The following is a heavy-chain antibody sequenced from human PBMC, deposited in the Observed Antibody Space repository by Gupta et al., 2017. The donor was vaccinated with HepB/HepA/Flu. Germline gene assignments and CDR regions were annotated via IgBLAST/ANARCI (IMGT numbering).Heavy chain of an antibody. J-gene: IGHJ4*02. D-gene: IGHD2-2*02. Sequence: QVQLVQSGAEVKKPGSSVKVSCKASGGTFSSYAISWVRQAPGQGLEWMGGIIPIFGTANYAQKFQGRVTITADKSTSTAYMELSSLRSEDTAVYYCLLGYCSSTSCYTEGDYWGQGTLVTVSS. CDR3: LLGYCSSTSCYTEGDY. CDR2: IIPIFGTA. CDR1: GGTFSSYA. V-gene: IGHV1-69*06.